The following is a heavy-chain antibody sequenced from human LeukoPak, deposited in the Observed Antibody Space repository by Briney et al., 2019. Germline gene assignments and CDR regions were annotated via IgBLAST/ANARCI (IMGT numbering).Heavy chain of an antibody. CDR3: ARNYGLGNPGYFFDY. CDR1: GGSISSSSYY. CDR2: IYYSGST. D-gene: IGHD3-10*01. V-gene: IGHV4-39*01. J-gene: IGHJ4*02. Sequence: PSETLSLTCTVSGGSISSSSYYWGWIRQPPGKGLEWIGSIYYSGSTYYNPSLKSRVTISVDTSKNQFSLKLSSVTAADTAVYYCARNYGLGNPGYFFDYWGQGTLVTVSS.